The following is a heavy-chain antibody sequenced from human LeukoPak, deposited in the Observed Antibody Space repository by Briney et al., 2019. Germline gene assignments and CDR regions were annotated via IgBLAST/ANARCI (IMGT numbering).Heavy chain of an antibody. CDR2: INHSGST. CDR1: GGSFSGYY. D-gene: IGHD6-13*01. CDR3: ARGGVSKIDP. J-gene: IGHJ5*02. Sequence: SETLSLTCAVYGGSFSGYYWIWIRQPPGKGLEWIGEINHSGSTNYNPSLKSRVTISVDTSKNQFSLKLSSVTAADTAVYYCARGGVSKIDPWGQGTLVTVSS. V-gene: IGHV4-34*01.